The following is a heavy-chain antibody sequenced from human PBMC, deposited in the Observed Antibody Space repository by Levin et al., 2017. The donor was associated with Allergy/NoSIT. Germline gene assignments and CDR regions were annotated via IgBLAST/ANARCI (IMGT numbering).Heavy chain of an antibody. Sequence: KTSETLSLTCTVSGGSISSYYWSWIRQPPGKGLDWIAYIYYSGGANYNPSLKSRVTISVDTSKNQFSLKLSSVTAADTAVYYCARGPPRLDAFDIWGQGTMVTVSS. V-gene: IGHV4-59*01. CDR3: ARGPPRLDAFDI. J-gene: IGHJ3*02. CDR1: GGSISSYY. CDR2: IYYSGGA.